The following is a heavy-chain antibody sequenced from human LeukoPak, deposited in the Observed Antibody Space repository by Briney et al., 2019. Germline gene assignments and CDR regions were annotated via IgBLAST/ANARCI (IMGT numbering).Heavy chain of an antibody. V-gene: IGHV1-24*01. D-gene: IGHD3-16*01. Sequence: ASVKVSCKVSGYTLTELSMHWVRQAPGKGLEWMGGFDPEDGETIYAQKFQGRVTMTEDTSTDTAYMELSSLRSEDTAVYYCATVHAYFIGGGPFDYWGQGTLVTVSS. J-gene: IGHJ4*02. CDR1: GYTLTELS. CDR2: FDPEDGET. CDR3: ATVHAYFIGGGPFDY.